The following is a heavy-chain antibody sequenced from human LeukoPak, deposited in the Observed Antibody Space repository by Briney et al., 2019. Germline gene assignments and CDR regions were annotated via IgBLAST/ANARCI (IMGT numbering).Heavy chain of an antibody. CDR3: AELGITMIGGV. J-gene: IGHJ6*04. Sequence: GGSLRLSCAASGFTFSSYETNWVRQAPGKGLEWVSYISSSGSTIYYADSVKGRFTISRDNAKNSLHLQMNSLRAEDTAVYYCAELGITMIGGVWGKGTTVTISS. D-gene: IGHD3-10*02. CDR1: GFTFSSYE. V-gene: IGHV3-48*03. CDR2: ISSSGSTI.